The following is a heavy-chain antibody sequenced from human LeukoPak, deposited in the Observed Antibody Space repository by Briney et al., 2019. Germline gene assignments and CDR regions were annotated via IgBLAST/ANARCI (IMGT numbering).Heavy chain of an antibody. D-gene: IGHD6-19*01. CDR1: GYTFTGYY. J-gene: IGHJ4*02. CDR2: INPTSGGT. CDR3: ARSQWLIDASIDY. Sequence: ASVKVSCKASGYTFTGYYMHWVRQAPGQGLEWMGWINPTSGGTKYAQKFQGRVTMTRDTSISTAYMELSRLRSDDTAVYYCARSQWLIDASIDYWGPGTLVTVSS. V-gene: IGHV1-2*02.